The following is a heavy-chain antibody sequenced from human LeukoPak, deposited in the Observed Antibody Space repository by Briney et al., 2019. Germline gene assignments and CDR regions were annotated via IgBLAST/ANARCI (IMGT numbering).Heavy chain of an antibody. CDR1: GYTFTKYY. CDR3: ARGLEFGCAGDCD. J-gene: IGHJ4*02. D-gene: IGHD2-21*01. CDR2: ISGYNGNT. V-gene: IGHV1-18*01. Sequence: ASVKVSCKASGYTFTKYYINWVRQAPGHGLEWMGWISGYNGNTNYAQKFQGRVTMTTDTSTTTASMDLRSLTSDDTAVYYCARGLEFGCAGDCDWGQGTLVTVAS.